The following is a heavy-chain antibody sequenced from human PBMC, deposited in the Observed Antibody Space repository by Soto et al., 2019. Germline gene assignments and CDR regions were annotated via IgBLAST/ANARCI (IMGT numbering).Heavy chain of an antibody. Sequence: SETLSLTCTVSGGSISSDYWTWIRQSPGKGLEWIGYIHYSGSTNYNPSLKSRITISIHTSKNHFSLKLTSVTAADTAVYYCARGVYDMLTGGGGPYGMDVWGQGTTVTVSS. CDR1: GGSISSDY. D-gene: IGHD3-9*01. J-gene: IGHJ6*02. V-gene: IGHV4-59*01. CDR3: ARGVYDMLTGGGGPYGMDV. CDR2: IHYSGST.